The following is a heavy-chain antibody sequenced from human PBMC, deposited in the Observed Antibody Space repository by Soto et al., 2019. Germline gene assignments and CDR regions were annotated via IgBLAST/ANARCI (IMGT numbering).Heavy chain of an antibody. CDR2: ISAYNGNT. CDR1: GYTFTSYG. D-gene: IGHD3-10*01. V-gene: IGHV1-18*01. CDR3: ARSRISMVRGVITYNWFDP. J-gene: IGHJ5*02. Sequence: QVQLVQSGAEVKKPGSSVKVSCKASGYTFTSYGISWVRQAPGQGLEWMGWISAYNGNTNYAQKLQGRVTMTTDTSTSTAYMELRSLRSDDTAVYYCARSRISMVRGVITYNWFDPWGQGTLVTVSS.